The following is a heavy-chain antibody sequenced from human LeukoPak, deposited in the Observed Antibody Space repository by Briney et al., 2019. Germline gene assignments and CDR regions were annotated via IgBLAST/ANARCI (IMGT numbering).Heavy chain of an antibody. V-gene: IGHV3-13*01. CDR2: MGTAGDT. Sequence: GGSLRLSCAASGFTFSSYDMHWVRQATGRGLEWVSAMGTAGDTYYPGSVKGRFTISRENAKNSLYLQMNSLRAGDTAVYYCARAPDSTVTDYYGMDVWGQGTTVTVSS. J-gene: IGHJ6*02. D-gene: IGHD4-17*01. CDR3: ARAPDSTVTDYYGMDV. CDR1: GFTFSSYD.